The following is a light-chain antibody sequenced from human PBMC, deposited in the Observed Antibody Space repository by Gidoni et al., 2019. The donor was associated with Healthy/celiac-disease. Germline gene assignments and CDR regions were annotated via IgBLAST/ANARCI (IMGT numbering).Light chain of an antibody. Sequence: IVLTQSPCTLALSPGERATLSCRASPSVSSSYLAWYQQKPGQAPRLLIYGASSRATGIPDRFSGSGSGTDCTLTISRLEPEEFVVYYCQQYGSSPPITFGQGTRLEIK. CDR1: PSVSSSY. V-gene: IGKV3-20*01. CDR2: GAS. J-gene: IGKJ5*01. CDR3: QQYGSSPPIT.